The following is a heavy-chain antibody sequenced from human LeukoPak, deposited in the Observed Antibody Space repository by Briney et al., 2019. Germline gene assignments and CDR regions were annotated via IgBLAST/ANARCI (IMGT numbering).Heavy chain of an antibody. Sequence: GRSLRLSCAASGFTFTTYAVHWVRQAPGKRLEWVAFISSDGTTEHYRDSVKGRFTLSRDNSKNTVSLQMNSLGTEDTAVYYCARGRDSGSFIIDYWGQGTLVTVSS. CDR1: GFTFTTYA. CDR3: ARGRDSGSFIIDY. V-gene: IGHV3-30-3*01. CDR2: ISSDGTTE. D-gene: IGHD3-10*01. J-gene: IGHJ4*02.